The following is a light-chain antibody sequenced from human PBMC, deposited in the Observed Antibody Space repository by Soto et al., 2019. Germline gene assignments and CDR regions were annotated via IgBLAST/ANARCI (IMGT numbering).Light chain of an antibody. Sequence: DIQMTQSPSPLSASVGDRVTISCQASQDTGTFVNWYQQTSGKAPRLLIYDAAQLETGVESRCSGRGDGTHFTFPISSLQPEDVATCYGQMFQCAPCTCGQGTKREIK. CDR1: QDTGTF. V-gene: IGKV1-33*01. CDR3: QMFQCAPCT. CDR2: DAA. J-gene: IGKJ2*02.